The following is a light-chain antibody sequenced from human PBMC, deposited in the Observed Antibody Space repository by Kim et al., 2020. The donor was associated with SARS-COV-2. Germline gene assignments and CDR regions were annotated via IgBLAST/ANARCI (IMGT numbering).Light chain of an antibody. CDR3: QQYGGSHSGYT. CDR2: ATS. V-gene: IGKV3-20*01. CDR1: QTGSGIY. J-gene: IGKJ2*01. Sequence: EMATLACRASQTGSGIYLAWYQQKPGRAPRLLIYATSSRATGIPDRFSGSGAGTDFTLTISRLETEDFAVYYCQQYGGSHSGYTFGQGTKVDIK.